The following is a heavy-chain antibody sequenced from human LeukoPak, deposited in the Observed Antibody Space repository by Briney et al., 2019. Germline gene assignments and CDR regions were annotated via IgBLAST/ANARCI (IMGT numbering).Heavy chain of an antibody. D-gene: IGHD3-10*01. V-gene: IGHV3-53*01. CDR3: ARSPGDRTYFDY. J-gene: IGHJ4*02. CDR1: GFTVSSNY. Sequence: GGSLRLSCAASGFTVSSNYMSWVRQAPGKGLEWVSVIYSGGSTYYPDSVKGRFTISRDNSKNPLYLQMNSLRAEDTAVYYCARSPGDRTYFDYWGQGTLVTVSS. CDR2: IYSGGST.